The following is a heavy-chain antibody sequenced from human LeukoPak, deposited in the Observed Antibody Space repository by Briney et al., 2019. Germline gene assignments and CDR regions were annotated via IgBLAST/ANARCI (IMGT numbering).Heavy chain of an antibody. CDR3: AKEIWPTVTTPGRTYFDY. Sequence: GGSLRLSCAASGFTFDDYGMSCVRQAPGKGLEWVSGINWNGGSTGYADSVKGRFTISRDNSKNTLYLQMNSLRAEDTAVYYCAKEIWPTVTTPGRTYFDYWGQGTLVTVSS. CDR1: GFTFDDYG. V-gene: IGHV3-20*04. CDR2: INWNGGST. D-gene: IGHD4-11*01. J-gene: IGHJ4*02.